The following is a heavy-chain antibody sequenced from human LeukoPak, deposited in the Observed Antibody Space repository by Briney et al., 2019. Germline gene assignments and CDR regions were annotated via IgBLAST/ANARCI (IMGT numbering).Heavy chain of an antibody. CDR2: IDTSGST. J-gene: IGHJ5*02. CDR3: ARESFDFWSGSGNWFDP. V-gene: IGHV4-61*02. Sequence: SQTLSLTCTVSGGSISSGSYYWSWIRQPAGKGLEWIGRIDTSGSTNYNPSLKSRVTISVDTSKNQFSLKLSSVTAADTAVYYSARESFDFWSGSGNWFDPWGQGTLVTVSS. CDR1: GGSISSGSYY. D-gene: IGHD3-3*01.